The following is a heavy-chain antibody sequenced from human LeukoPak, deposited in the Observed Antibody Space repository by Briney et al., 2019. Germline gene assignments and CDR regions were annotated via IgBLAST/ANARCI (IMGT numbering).Heavy chain of an antibody. J-gene: IGHJ3*02. CDR2: IDPSDSYT. V-gene: IGHV5-10-1*01. CDR3: ARTYCSSTSCYHGAFDI. CDR1: GYSFTSYW. D-gene: IGHD2-2*01. Sequence: GESLKISCKGSGYSFTSYWISWVRQMPGKGLEWMGRIDPSDSYTNYSPSFQGHVTFSADKSISTAYLQWSSLKASDTAMYYCARTYCSSTSCYHGAFDIWGQGTMVTVSS.